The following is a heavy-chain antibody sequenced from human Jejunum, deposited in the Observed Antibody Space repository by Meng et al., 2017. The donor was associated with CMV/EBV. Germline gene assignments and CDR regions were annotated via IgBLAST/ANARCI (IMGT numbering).Heavy chain of an antibody. Sequence: GFTFSNSPMHWVRLAPWKALEWVAFISARACSSYSAASVQGRFSLSRYNSRNTLSLQMDSLSAADTAMYFCAKEHSENRVPSHIAFCGQGTLVTVSS. V-gene: IGHV3-23*01. J-gene: IGHJ4*02. CDR3: AKEHSENRVPSHIAF. CDR1: GFTFSNSP. CDR2: ISARACSS. D-gene: IGHD2/OR15-2a*01.